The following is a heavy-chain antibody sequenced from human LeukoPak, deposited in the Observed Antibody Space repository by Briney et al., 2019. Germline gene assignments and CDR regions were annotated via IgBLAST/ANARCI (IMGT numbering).Heavy chain of an antibody. Sequence: SETLSLTCTVSGGSISSYYWSWIRQPAGKGLEWIGRIYTSGSTNYNPSLKSRVTMSVDTSKNQFSLKLSSVTAADTAVYYCAREPRITMVRGGWAFDIWGQGTMVTVSS. D-gene: IGHD3-10*01. J-gene: IGHJ3*02. CDR1: GGSISSYY. V-gene: IGHV4-4*07. CDR3: AREPRITMVRGGWAFDI. CDR2: IYTSGST.